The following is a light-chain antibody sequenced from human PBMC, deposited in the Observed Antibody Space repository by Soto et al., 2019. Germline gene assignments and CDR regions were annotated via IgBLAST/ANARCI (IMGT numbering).Light chain of an antibody. CDR3: QTWGTGIPVV. J-gene: IGLJ2*01. V-gene: IGLV4-69*01. CDR1: SGHSSYA. Sequence: QLVLTQSPSASASLGASVKLTCTLSSGHSSYAIAWHQQQPEKGPRYLMKLNSDGSHSKGDGIPDRFSGSSSGAERYLTISSLQSEDEADYYCQTWGTGIPVVFGGGTK. CDR2: LNSDGSH.